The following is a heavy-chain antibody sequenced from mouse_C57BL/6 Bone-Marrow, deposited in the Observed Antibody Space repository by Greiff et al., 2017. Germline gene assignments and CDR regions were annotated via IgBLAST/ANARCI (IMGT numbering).Heavy chain of an antibody. CDR2: ISDGGSYT. CDR3: ARDGAYYGSRAY. Sequence: EVQLVESGGGLVKPGGSLKLSCAASGFTFSSYAMSWVRQTPEKRLEWVATISDGGSYTYYPDNVKGRFTISRDNAKNTLYLQMSHLTSEDTAMYYCARDGAYYGSRAYWGQGTLVTVSA. V-gene: IGHV5-4*01. D-gene: IGHD1-1*01. CDR1: GFTFSSYA. J-gene: IGHJ3*01.